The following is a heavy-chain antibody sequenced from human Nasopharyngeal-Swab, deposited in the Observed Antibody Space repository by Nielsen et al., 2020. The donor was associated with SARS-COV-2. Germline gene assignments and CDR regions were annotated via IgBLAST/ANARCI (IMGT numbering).Heavy chain of an antibody. CDR3: ARPLSRDSTWTTEANWFDP. V-gene: IGHV3-53*01. J-gene: IGHJ5*02. CDR2: MYGVGNT. Sequence: GESLKISCAASGFTVSNNHVTWVRQAPGKGLECVSVMYGVGNTYYADSVKGRFTISRDNSKNTVYLQMNGLRAEDTAIYHCARPLSRDSTWTTEANWFDPWGQGTLVTVSS. CDR1: GFTVSNNH. D-gene: IGHD6-13*01.